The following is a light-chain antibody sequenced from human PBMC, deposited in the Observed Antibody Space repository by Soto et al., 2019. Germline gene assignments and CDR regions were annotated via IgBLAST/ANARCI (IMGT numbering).Light chain of an antibody. V-gene: IGLV3-21*02. CDR3: QVYDGSIDHNYHKYA. CDR1: NIGSRS. J-gene: IGLJ1*01. CDR2: DDA. Sequence: SYELAQPPSVSVAPGQTARITCGGNNIGSRSVHWYQQKPGQAPVLVVYDDADRPSGIPERFSGSNSGNTATLTISRVEAGDEADYYCQVYDGSIDHNYHKYAFGTGTKVTVL.